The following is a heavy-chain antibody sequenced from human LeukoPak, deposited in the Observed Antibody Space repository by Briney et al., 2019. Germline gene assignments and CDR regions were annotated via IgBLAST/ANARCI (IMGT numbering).Heavy chain of an antibody. Sequence: GASVKVSCKASGYTFTSDYMNWVRQAPGQGLEWMGIVHSSGGVIRYAQEFQDRVTVTRDTSTSTIYLELSSLRSEDTAVYYCAGSSHQRNWFDPWGQRTLVIVSS. CDR2: VHSSGGVI. CDR3: AGSSHQRNWFDP. V-gene: IGHV1-46*01. J-gene: IGHJ5*02. D-gene: IGHD1-26*01. CDR1: GYTFTSDY.